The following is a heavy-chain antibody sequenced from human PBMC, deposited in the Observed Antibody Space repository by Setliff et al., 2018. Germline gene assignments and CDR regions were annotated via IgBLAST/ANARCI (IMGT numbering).Heavy chain of an antibody. Sequence: GASVKVSCKASGYTFINYDINWVRQATGQGLEWMGWLNPNISATFYAPKFQGRVTMTEDRSTDTAYMELSSLRSDDTAVYFCAIPPHVWGNGTTVTVSS. CDR3: AIPPHV. J-gene: IGHJ6*04. V-gene: IGHV1-8*01. CDR1: GYTFINYD. CDR2: LNPNISAT.